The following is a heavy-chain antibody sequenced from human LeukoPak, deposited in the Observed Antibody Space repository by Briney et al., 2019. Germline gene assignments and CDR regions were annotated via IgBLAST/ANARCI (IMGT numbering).Heavy chain of an antibody. V-gene: IGHV3-30*04. Sequence: GGSLRLSCVASGFTFSYYALSWVRQAPGKGLEWVAVISYDVNNENYTDSVKGRFTISRDNTKNTLYLQLNSLRVEDTAVYYCARDSYGMDVWGQGTTVTVSS. CDR2: ISYDVNNE. CDR1: GFTFSYYA. CDR3: ARDSYGMDV. J-gene: IGHJ6*02.